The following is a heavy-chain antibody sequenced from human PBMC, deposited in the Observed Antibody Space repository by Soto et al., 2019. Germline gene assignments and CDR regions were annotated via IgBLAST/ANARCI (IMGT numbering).Heavy chain of an antibody. J-gene: IGHJ4*02. CDR3: AKGTGVYT. CDR1: GFTFSSYA. Sequence: EVQLLESGGGLVQPGGSLRLSCAASGFTFSSYAMSWVRQAPGKGLEWVSAISGSGGSTYYADSVKGRFTISRDNSKNALCLQMPSLRAEDTSVYCCAKGTGVYTWGQGTLVTVSS. V-gene: IGHV3-23*01. D-gene: IGHD6-6*01. CDR2: ISGSGGST.